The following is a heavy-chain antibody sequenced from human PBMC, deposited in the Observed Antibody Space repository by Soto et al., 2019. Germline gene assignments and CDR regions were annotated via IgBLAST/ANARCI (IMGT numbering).Heavy chain of an antibody. CDR1: GGSVSSGSYY. J-gene: IGHJ4*02. CDR2: IYYSGST. D-gene: IGHD6-19*01. V-gene: IGHV4-61*01. CDR3: ASYSSGWYDVSY. Sequence: QVQLQESGPGLVKPSETLSLTCTVSGGSVSSGSYYWSWIRQPPGKGLEWIGYIYYSGSTNYNPPLKSRVTIPLDTPKTRSSLKLNSVTAADTAGYYCASYSSGWYDVSYWGQGPLVTVSS.